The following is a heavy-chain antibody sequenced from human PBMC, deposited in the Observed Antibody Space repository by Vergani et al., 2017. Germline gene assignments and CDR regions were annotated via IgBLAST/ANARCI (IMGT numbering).Heavy chain of an antibody. V-gene: IGHV3-30-3*01. CDR3: ARDRDYGDFFDY. CDR2: ISYDGSNK. Sequence: QVQLVESGGGLVKPGGSLRLSCAASGFTFSDYYMSWIRQAPGKGLEWVAVISYDGSNKYYADSVKGRFTISRDNSKNTLYLQMNSLRAEDTAVYYCARDRDYGDFFDYWGQGTLVTVSS. CDR1: GFTFSDYY. D-gene: IGHD4-17*01. J-gene: IGHJ4*02.